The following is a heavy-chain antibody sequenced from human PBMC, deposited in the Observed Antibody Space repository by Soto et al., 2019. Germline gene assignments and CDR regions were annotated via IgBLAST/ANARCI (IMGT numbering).Heavy chain of an antibody. CDR3: ARSIKSHYYDSSGYYYPPSY. CDR2: IWYDGSNK. J-gene: IGHJ4*02. D-gene: IGHD3-22*01. CDR1: GFTFSSYG. V-gene: IGHV3-33*01. Sequence: ESGGGVVQPGRSLRLSCAASGFTFSSYGMHWVRQAPGTGLEWVAVIWYDGSNKYYADSVKGRFTISRDNSKNTLYLQMNSLRAEDTAVYYCARSIKSHYYDSSGYYYPPSYWGQGTLVTVSS.